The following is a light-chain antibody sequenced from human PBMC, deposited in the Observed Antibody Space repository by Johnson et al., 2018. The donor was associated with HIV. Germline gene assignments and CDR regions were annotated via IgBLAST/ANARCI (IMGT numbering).Light chain of an antibody. CDR2: ENN. Sequence: QSALTQPPSVSAAPGQKVNISCSGNSSNIENYFVPWYQQLPGAAPRLLIYENNKRPSGIPDRFSGAKSGASATLGITGLETGDEADYYCGIWDSSLTPHYVFGTGTTITVL. CDR1: SSNIENYF. CDR3: GIWDSSLTPHYV. V-gene: IGLV1-51*02. J-gene: IGLJ1*01.